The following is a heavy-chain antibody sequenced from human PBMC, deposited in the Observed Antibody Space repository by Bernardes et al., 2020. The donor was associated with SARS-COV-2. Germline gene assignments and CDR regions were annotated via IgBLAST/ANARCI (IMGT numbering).Heavy chain of an antibody. CDR2: IYYSGRT. CDR3: ARGIGLPAYYYYGMDV. CDR1: GGSISSYY. Sequence: TLSLTCTVSGGSISSYYWSWIRQPPGKGLEWIGDIYYSGRTNYNPSLKSRVTISVDTSKNQFSLKLSSVTAADTAVYYCARGIGLPAYYYYGMDVWGQGTTVTVSS. V-gene: IGHV4-59*01. D-gene: IGHD5-18*01. J-gene: IGHJ6*02.